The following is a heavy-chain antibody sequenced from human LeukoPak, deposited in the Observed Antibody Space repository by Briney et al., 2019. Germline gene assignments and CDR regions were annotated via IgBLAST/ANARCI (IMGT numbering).Heavy chain of an antibody. D-gene: IGHD6-19*01. CDR2: LYTSGST. Sequence: SETLSLTCTVSGGSISSYYWSWIRQPAGKGLEWIGRLYTSGSTNYNPSLKSRVTMSVDKSKNQFSLKLSSVTAADTAVYYCARDGSGWYQYYFDYWGQGTLLSVSS. J-gene: IGHJ4*02. V-gene: IGHV4-4*07. CDR1: GGSISSYY. CDR3: ARDGSGWYQYYFDY.